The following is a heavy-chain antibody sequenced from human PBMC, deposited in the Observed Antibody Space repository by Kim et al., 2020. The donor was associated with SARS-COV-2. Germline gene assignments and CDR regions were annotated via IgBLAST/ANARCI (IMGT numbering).Heavy chain of an antibody. V-gene: IGHV3-20*04. CDR3: ARLGLRLGGYYFDY. J-gene: IGHJ4*02. Sequence: GGSLRLSCAASGFTFDDYGMSWVRQAPGKGLEWVSGINWNGGSTGYADSVKGRFTISRDNAKNSLYLQMNSLRAEDTALYYCARLGLRLGGYYFDYWGQGTLVTVSS. CDR2: INWNGGST. CDR1: GFTFDDYG. D-gene: IGHD5-12*01.